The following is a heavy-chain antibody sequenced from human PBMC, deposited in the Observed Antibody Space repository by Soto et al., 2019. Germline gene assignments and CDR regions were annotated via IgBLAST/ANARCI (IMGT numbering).Heavy chain of an antibody. CDR3: ARERGYCSGGSCPVDY. CDR2: IYHSGST. Sequence: SETLSLTCAVSGGSIISSNWWSWVRQPPGKGLEWIGEIYHSGSTNYNPSLKSRVTISVDKSKNQFSLKLSSVTAADTAVYYCARERGYCSGGSCPVDYWGQGTLVT. J-gene: IGHJ4*02. V-gene: IGHV4-4*02. D-gene: IGHD2-15*01. CDR1: GGSIISSNW.